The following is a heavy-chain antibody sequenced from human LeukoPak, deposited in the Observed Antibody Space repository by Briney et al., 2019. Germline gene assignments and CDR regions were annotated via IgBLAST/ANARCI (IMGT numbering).Heavy chain of an antibody. J-gene: IGHJ3*02. CDR2: IRTSTGSP. CDR3: ARDLDSAAFDI. D-gene: IGHD2-15*01. V-gene: IGHV7-4-1*02. Sequence: ASVTVSFTASGYTFTIYAINWVRQAPGQGLEYMGWIRTSTGSPTYAQGFTGRFVFSLDTSVNTAYLQISSLKAEDTAVYYCARDLDSAAFDIWGQGTMVTVSS. CDR1: GYTFTIYA.